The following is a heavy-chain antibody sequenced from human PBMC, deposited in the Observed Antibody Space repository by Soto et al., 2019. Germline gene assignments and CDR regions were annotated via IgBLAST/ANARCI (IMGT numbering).Heavy chain of an antibody. CDR1: GFTFSSYS. Sequence: PGGSLRLSCAASGFTFSSYSMNWVRQAPGKGLEWVSYISSSSSTIYYADSVKGRFTISRDNAKNSLYLQMNSLRAEDTAVYYCARDSKGFLGISTWAQTESTSCFDYWGQGTLVTVSS. D-gene: IGHD2-2*01. CDR2: ISSSSSTI. V-gene: IGHV3-48*01. CDR3: ARDSKGFLGISTWAQTESTSCFDY. J-gene: IGHJ4*02.